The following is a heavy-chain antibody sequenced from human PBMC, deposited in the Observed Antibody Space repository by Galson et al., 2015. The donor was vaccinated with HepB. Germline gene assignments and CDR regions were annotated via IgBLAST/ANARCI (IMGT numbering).Heavy chain of an antibody. CDR1: GFTFSNAW. Sequence: SLRLSCAASGFTFSNAWMSWVRQAPGKGLEWVGRIKGKTDGGTTDYAAPVKGRFTISRDDSKNTLYLQMNSLKTEDTAVYYCTTDPSGGCSSTSCYVYYYYGMDVWGQGTMVTVSS. CDR3: TTDPSGGCSSTSCYVYYYYGMDV. D-gene: IGHD2-2*01. V-gene: IGHV3-15*01. CDR2: IKGKTDGGTT. J-gene: IGHJ6*02.